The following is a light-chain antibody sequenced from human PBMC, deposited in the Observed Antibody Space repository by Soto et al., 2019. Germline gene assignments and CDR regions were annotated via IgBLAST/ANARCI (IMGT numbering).Light chain of an antibody. CDR2: EVS. V-gene: IGLV2-8*01. CDR3: SSYAGSDNFEI. J-gene: IGLJ2*01. Sequence: QSVLTQPPSASGSPGQSVTISCTGTSSDVGGYNYVSWYQQHPGKAPKLMIYEVSKRPSGVPDRFSGSKSGNTASLTVSGLQAEDEAEYHCSSYAGSDNFEIFGGGTKVTVL. CDR1: SSDVGGYNY.